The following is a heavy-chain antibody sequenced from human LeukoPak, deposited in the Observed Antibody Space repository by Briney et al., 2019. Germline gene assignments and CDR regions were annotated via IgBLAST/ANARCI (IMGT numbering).Heavy chain of an antibody. V-gene: IGHV4-34*01. CDR3: ARDGGLLYYDFWSGYTFDY. CDR2: INHSGST. D-gene: IGHD3-3*01. J-gene: IGHJ4*02. CDR1: GGSFSGYY. Sequence: SETLSLTCAVSGGSFSGYYWSWIRQPPGKGLEWIGEINHSGSTNYNPSLKSRVTISVDTSKNQFSLKLSSVTAADTAVYYCARDGGLLYYDFWSGYTFDYWGQGTLVTVSS.